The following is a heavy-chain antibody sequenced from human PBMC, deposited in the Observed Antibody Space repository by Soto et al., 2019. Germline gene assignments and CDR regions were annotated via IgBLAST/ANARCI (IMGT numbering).Heavy chain of an antibody. Sequence: SETLSLTCTVSGGSIIIYYWSWIRQPPGKGLEWIGYIYYSGSTNYNPSLKSRVTISVDTSKNQFSLKLSSVTAADTAVYYCARAPTSIVGATSIGRNYFDYWGQGTLVTVSS. V-gene: IGHV4-59*01. CDR2: IYYSGST. D-gene: IGHD1-26*01. CDR3: ARAPTSIVGATSIGRNYFDY. CDR1: GGSIIIYY. J-gene: IGHJ4*02.